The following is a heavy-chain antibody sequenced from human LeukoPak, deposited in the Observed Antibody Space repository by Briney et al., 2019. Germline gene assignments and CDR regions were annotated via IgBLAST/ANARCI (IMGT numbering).Heavy chain of an antibody. V-gene: IGHV3-43D*04. D-gene: IGHD6-19*01. Sequence: GGSLSLSCAASGFIFDDYAMHWVRQAPGKGLEWVALIVWDGESTYYVASVRWRLIISRDNSDNSLYLQMNNLKAEDTAIYYCAKDGSRGYSSTGYYMDAWGKGTTVIVSS. CDR2: IVWDGEST. CDR1: GFIFDDYA. CDR3: AKDGSRGYSSTGYYMDA. J-gene: IGHJ6*03.